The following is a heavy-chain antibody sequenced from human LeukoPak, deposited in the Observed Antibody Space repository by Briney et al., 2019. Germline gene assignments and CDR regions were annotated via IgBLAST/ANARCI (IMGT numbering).Heavy chain of an antibody. D-gene: IGHD4-17*01. CDR3: ARESISTTVVTPNFSPYYYGMDV. Sequence: ASVTVSCKASGYTFTCDYMHWVRQAPGQGLEWMGWINPSRGGTNYAQKVQGRVSMTRHTYIRTAYMELNRQRYGETDVYYCARESISTTVVTPNFSPYYYGMDVWGQGTTVTVPS. CDR1: GYTFTCDY. J-gene: IGHJ6*02. V-gene: IGHV1-2*02. CDR2: INPSRGGT.